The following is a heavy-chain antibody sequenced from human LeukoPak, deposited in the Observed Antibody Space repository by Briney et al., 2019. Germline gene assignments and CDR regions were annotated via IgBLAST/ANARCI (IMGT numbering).Heavy chain of an antibody. CDR2: INHSGST. J-gene: IGHJ4*02. CDR1: GGSISSYY. V-gene: IGHV4-34*01. CDR3: ARGTTALDY. D-gene: IGHD4-11*01. Sequence: SETLSLTCTVSGGSISSYYWSWIRQPPGKGLEWIGEINHSGSTNYNPSLKSRVTISVDTSKNQFSLKLSSVTAADTAVYYCARGTTALDYWGQGTLVTVSS.